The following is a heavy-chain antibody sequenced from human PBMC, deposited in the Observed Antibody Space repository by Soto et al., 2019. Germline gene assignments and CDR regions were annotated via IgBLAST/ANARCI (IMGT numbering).Heavy chain of an antibody. CDR3: AINQAKYSGYPVDY. D-gene: IGHD5-12*01. CDR1: GGTFSSYT. Sequence: ASVKVSCKASGGTFSSYTISWVRQAPGQGLEWMGRIIPILGIANYAQKFQGRVTITADKSTSTAYMELSSLRSEDTAVYYCAINQAKYSGYPVDYWGQGTLVTVSS. CDR2: IIPILGIA. V-gene: IGHV1-69*02. J-gene: IGHJ4*02.